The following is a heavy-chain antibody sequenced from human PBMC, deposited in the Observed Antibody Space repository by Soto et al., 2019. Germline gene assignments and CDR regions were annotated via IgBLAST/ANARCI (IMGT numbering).Heavy chain of an antibody. V-gene: IGHV4-4*07. CDR3: ARDHWTPVGGSGSYYFFDY. CDR2: IYSSGNT. D-gene: IGHD3-10*01. Sequence: GPGPRGASETLSLTCTVSGGSISGFYWTWIRQPAGRGLEWIGRIYSSGNTYYNPSLTSRVTMSVDTSKNQFSLKLTSVTAADTAVYFCARDHWTPVGGSGSYYFFDYWGQGALVTVSS. CDR1: GGSISGFY. J-gene: IGHJ4*02.